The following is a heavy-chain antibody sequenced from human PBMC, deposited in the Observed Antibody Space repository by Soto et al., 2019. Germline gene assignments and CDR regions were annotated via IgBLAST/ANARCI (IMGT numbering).Heavy chain of an antibody. V-gene: IGHV4-59*01. CDR1: GGSISSYY. J-gene: IGHJ6*02. Sequence: QVQLQESGPGLVKPSETLSLTCTVSGGSISSYYWSWIRQPPGKGLEWIGYIYYSGSTNYNPSLKSRVTISVDKSKNQCSLKLSSVTAADTAVYYCARAGVAYSSSSYYYGMDVWGQGATVTVSS. CDR3: ARAGVAYSSSSYYYGMDV. D-gene: IGHD6-6*01. CDR2: IYYSGST.